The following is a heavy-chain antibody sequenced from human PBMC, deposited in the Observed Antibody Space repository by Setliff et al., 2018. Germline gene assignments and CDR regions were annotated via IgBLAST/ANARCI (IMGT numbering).Heavy chain of an antibody. Sequence: LRLSCAASGFTFSNYWMSWVRQAPGKGLEWVANIKQDGSEKYYVDSVKGRFTISRDNAENSLYLQMNSLRAEDTAVYYCAREKMATNYYYYMDVWGKGTTVTVSS. CDR3: AREKMATNYYYYMDV. D-gene: IGHD5-12*01. V-gene: IGHV3-7*01. CDR2: IKQDGSEK. CDR1: GFTFSNYW. J-gene: IGHJ6*03.